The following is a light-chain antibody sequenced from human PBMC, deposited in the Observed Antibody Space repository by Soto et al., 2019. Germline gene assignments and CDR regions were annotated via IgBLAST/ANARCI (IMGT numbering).Light chain of an antibody. Sequence: LTHPASGSSAPLQSRPISNTKTSNDVGHFNYVSWFQQHPGKAPKLLIFDVSNWPSGVSDRFSGSKSGNTASLTISGLQPEDEADYYCTSFTTSNCFVFGSGTKVPVL. CDR3: TSFTTSNCFV. CDR1: SNDVGHFNY. V-gene: IGLV2-14*03. CDR2: DVS. J-gene: IGLJ1*01.